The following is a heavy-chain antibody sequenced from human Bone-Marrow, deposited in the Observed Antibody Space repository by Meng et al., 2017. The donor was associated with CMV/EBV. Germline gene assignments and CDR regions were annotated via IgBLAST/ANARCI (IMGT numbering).Heavy chain of an antibody. D-gene: IGHD6-13*01. V-gene: IGHV3-48*03. J-gene: IGHJ4*02. CDR2: ISSTGSTI. Sequence: GGSLRLSCAASGFTFSHYEMNWVRQAPGKGLEWVSYISSTGSTIYYADSVKGRFTISRDNAKNSLYLQMNSLRAEDTAVYYCARDTYSSSWFYLDYWGQGKLVNVAS. CDR3: ARDTYSSSWFYLDY. CDR1: GFTFSHYE.